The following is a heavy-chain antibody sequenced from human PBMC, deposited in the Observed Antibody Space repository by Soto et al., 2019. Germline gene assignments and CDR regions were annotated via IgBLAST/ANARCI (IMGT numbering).Heavy chain of an antibody. CDR2: IYPGDSDT. CDR1: GYNFTSYW. CDR3: ARFSITMVRGVNDAFDI. D-gene: IGHD3-10*01. J-gene: IGHJ3*02. Sequence: GESLKISCKGSGYNFTSYWIGWVRQMPGKGLEWMGIIYPGDSDTRYSPSFQGQVTISADKSISTAYLQWSSLKASDTAMYYCARFSITMVRGVNDAFDIWGQGTMVTV. V-gene: IGHV5-51*01.